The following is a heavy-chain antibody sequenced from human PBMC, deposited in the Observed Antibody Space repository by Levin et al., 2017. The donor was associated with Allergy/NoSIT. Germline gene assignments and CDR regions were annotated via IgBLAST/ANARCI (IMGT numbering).Heavy chain of an antibody. D-gene: IGHD3-10*01. CDR1: GNILPELS. V-gene: IGHV1-24*01. CDR2: FDPEDGGI. J-gene: IGHJ4*02. Sequence: ASVKVSCKVSGNILPELSMHWVRQAPGKGLEWMGGFDPEDGGIVYAQKFQGRVTMTEDTLTDTAYMDLSSLRSEDTAVYYCATGPRFRGPGSYYRDVFDYWGQGSLVTVSS. CDR3: ATGPRFRGPGSYYRDVFDY.